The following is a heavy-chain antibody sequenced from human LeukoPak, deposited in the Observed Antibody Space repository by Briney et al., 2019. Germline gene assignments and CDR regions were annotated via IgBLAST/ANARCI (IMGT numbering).Heavy chain of an antibody. CDR3: ARAGYCSGGSCYPYYYYYYMEV. J-gene: IGHJ6*03. Sequence: ASVKVSCKASGCTFTSYAISGVRQAPGQGLECMGWISGHNDDTNYAQRLQGRVTMTTHTSTSTAYMEQRSLRYDDTAVYSCARAGYCSGGSCYPYYYYYYMEVWGKGTTVTVSS. V-gene: IGHV1-18*01. D-gene: IGHD2-15*01. CDR2: ISGHNDDT. CDR1: GCTFTSYA.